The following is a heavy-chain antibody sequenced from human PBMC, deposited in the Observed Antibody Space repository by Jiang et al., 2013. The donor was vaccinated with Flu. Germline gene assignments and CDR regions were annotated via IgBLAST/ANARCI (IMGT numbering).Heavy chain of an antibody. V-gene: IGHV3-74*01. Sequence: VQLVESGGGLVQPGGSLRLSCAASGFTFSSNWTNWVRQAPGKGLVWVSRINSDGSTTNYADSVKGRFTISRGNAKNTLYLQMNSLRAEDTAVYYCARDNLPLDYWGQGTLVTVSS. CDR2: INSDGSTT. J-gene: IGHJ4*02. CDR1: GFTFSSNW. CDR3: ARDNLPLDY.